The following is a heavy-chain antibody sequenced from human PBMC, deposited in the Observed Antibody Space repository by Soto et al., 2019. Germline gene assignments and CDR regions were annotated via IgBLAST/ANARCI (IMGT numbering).Heavy chain of an antibody. CDR3: ARELIMYSSSSSDYGMDV. D-gene: IGHD6-6*01. J-gene: IGHJ6*02. V-gene: IGHV3-30-3*01. CDR1: GFTLSSYA. Sequence: VGSLRLSCAAAGFTLSSYAMHWVSQAPGKGLEWVAVISYDGSNKYYADSVKGRFTISRDNSKNTLYLQMNSLRAEDTAVYYCARELIMYSSSSSDYGMDVWGQGTTVTVSS. CDR2: ISYDGSNK.